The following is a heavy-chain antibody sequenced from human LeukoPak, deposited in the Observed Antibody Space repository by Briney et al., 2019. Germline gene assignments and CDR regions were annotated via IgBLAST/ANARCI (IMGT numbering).Heavy chain of an antibody. J-gene: IGHJ4*02. CDR2: ISSSGRTI. Sequence: KSGGSLRLSCAASGFTFNDYYMTWMRQAPGKGLEWLSYISSSGRTIFYADSVKGRFTISRDNANNFLYLQMDSLRAEDTAVYHCARGYRRIEDTPLPTGYWGQGTLVAVSS. CDR1: GFTFNDYY. D-gene: IGHD3-9*01. V-gene: IGHV3-11*01. CDR3: ARGYRRIEDTPLPTGY.